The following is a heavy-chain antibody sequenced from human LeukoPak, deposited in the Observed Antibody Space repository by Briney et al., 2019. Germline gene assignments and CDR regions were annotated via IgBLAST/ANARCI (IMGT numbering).Heavy chain of an antibody. Sequence: GGSLRLSRAASGFTFSSYAMSWVRQAPGKGLEWVSAISGSGGSTYYADSVQGRFTISRDNSKNTLYLQMNSLRAEDTAVYYCAKARGSYCSSTSCYTPSDYWGQGTLVTVSS. CDR2: ISGSGGST. D-gene: IGHD2-2*02. J-gene: IGHJ4*02. CDR1: GFTFSSYA. CDR3: AKARGSYCSSTSCYTPSDY. V-gene: IGHV3-23*01.